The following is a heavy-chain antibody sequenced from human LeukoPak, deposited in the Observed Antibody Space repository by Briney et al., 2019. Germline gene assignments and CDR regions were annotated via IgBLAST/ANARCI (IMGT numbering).Heavy chain of an antibody. CDR3: ARDNGGEYWYFDI. D-gene: IGHD2-21*01. Sequence: SETLSLTCTVSGASISTYYWSWIRQPAGKGLEWIGRMYTSGSTNYNPSLKSRVTMPVDTSKNQLSLKLSSVTAADTAVYFCARDNGGEYWYFDIWGRVTLVTVSS. CDR1: GASISTYY. CDR2: MYTSGST. V-gene: IGHV4-4*07. J-gene: IGHJ2*01.